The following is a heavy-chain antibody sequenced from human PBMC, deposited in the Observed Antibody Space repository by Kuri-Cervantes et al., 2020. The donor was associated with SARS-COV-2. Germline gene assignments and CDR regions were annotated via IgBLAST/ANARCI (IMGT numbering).Heavy chain of an antibody. D-gene: IGHD3-10*01. J-gene: IGHJ4*02. CDR3: ASSDRLGEGLGDPLYREGVIQV. V-gene: IGHV1-2*02. CDR1: GYTFTGYY. Sequence: GGSLRLSCKASGYTFTGYYMHWVRQAPGQGLEWMGWINPNSGGTNYAQKFQGRVTMTRDTSISTAYMELSRLRSDDTAVYYCASSDRLGEGLGDPLYREGVIQVWGQGTLVTVSS. CDR2: INPNSGGT.